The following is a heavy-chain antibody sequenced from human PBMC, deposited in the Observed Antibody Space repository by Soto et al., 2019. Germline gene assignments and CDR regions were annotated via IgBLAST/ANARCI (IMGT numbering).Heavy chain of an antibody. CDR2: IGTAGDT. J-gene: IGHJ4*02. Sequence: GSLRLSCAASGFTFSSYDMHWVRQATGKGLEWVSAIGTAGDTYYPGSVKGRFTISRENAKNSLYLQMNSLRAEDTAVYYCARARVGASYFDYWGQGTLVTVSS. CDR1: GFTFSSYD. D-gene: IGHD1-26*01. CDR3: ARARVGASYFDY. V-gene: IGHV3-13*01.